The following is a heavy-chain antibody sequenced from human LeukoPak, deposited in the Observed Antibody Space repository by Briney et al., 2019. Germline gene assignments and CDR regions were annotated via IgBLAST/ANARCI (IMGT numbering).Heavy chain of an antibody. CDR1: GFTFSSYW. D-gene: IGHD1-26*01. Sequence: GGSLRLSCAASGFTFSSYWMSWVRQAPGKGLEWVANIKQDGSEKYYVDSVKGRFTISRDNAKNSLYLQMNSLRAEDTAVYYCARVLVGATRDAFDIWGQGTMVTVSS. CDR2: IKQDGSEK. CDR3: ARVLVGATRDAFDI. V-gene: IGHV3-7*03. J-gene: IGHJ3*02.